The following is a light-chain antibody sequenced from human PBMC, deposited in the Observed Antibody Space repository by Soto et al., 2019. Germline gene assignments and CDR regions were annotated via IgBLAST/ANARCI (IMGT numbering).Light chain of an antibody. CDR1: QSVSSN. CDR3: QQYNNWPRGT. CDR2: GAS. J-gene: IGKJ1*01. V-gene: IGKV3-15*01. Sequence: EIVMTQSPATLSVSPGERATLSCRASQSVSSNLAWHQQKPGQAPRLLIYGASTRATGIPARFSGSGSGTEFTLTISSLQSEDFAVYYCQQYNNWPRGTFGQGTKVEIK.